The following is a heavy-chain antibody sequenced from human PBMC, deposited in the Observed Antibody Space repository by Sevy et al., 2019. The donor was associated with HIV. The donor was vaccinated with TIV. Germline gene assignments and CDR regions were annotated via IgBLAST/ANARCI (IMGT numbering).Heavy chain of an antibody. V-gene: IGHV3-43D*03. J-gene: IGHJ6*02. CDR2: ISWDGGST. D-gene: IGHD1-1*01. CDR3: AKARTAGYYYGMDV. Sequence: GGSLRLSCAASGFTFDDYAMHWVRQAPGKGLEWVSLISWDGGSTYYADSVKGRFTISRDNSKNSLYLQMNSLRAEDTALYYCAKARTAGYYYGMDVWGQGTTVTVSS. CDR1: GFTFDDYA.